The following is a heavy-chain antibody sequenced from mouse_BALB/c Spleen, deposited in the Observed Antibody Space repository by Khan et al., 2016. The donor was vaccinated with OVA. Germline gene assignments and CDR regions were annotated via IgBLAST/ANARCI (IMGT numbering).Heavy chain of an antibody. D-gene: IGHD1-1*01. CDR2: IWDGGNT. CDR1: GFSLNTYD. V-gene: IGHV2-9*02. J-gene: IGHJ4*01. Sequence: QVQLKESGPGLVAPSQSLSITCTVSGFSLNTYDVHWVRQPPGKGLEWLGIIWDGGNTKYNSALMSRLSISKDNSKSQVFLKMNSLQTDDTAMYYYARCTVMDYWGQGTSVTVAS. CDR3: ARCTVMDY.